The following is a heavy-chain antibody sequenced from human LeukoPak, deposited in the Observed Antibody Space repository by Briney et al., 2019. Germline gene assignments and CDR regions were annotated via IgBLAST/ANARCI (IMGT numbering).Heavy chain of an antibody. Sequence: SETLSLTCTVSGGSISSYYWSWIRQPPGKGLEWIGYIYYSGSTNYNPSLKSRVTISVDTSKNQFSLKLSSVTAADTAVYYCARCMVRGVAPDNSDYWGQGTLVTVSS. CDR3: ARCMVRGVAPDNSDY. J-gene: IGHJ4*02. CDR2: IYYSGST. CDR1: GGSISSYY. D-gene: IGHD3-10*01. V-gene: IGHV4-59*01.